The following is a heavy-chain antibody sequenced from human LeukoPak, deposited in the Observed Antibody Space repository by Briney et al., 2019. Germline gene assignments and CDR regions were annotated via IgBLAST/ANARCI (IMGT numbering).Heavy chain of an antibody. D-gene: IGHD4-17*01. Sequence: SGGSLRLSCATSGFTFSSYSMNWVRQAPGKGLEWVSSISSSSSYIYYADSVKGRFTISRDNAKNSLYLQMNSLRAEDTAVYYCARGATTTVTIGYWGQGTLVTVSS. J-gene: IGHJ4*02. CDR3: ARGATTTVTIGY. CDR2: ISSSSSYI. CDR1: GFTFSSYS. V-gene: IGHV3-21*01.